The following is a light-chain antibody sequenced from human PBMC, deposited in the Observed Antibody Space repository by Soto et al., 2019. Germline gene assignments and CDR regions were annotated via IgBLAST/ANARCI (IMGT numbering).Light chain of an antibody. CDR1: QSIRNY. Sequence: DIQMTQSPSSLSAYVGDRVTITCRASQSIRNYFNWYQQKPGKAPKVLIYTTPSLQSGAPSRLSASGSGTDFTLSVVSLQPEDFATYYCQQYVNYPYTFGQGTKLEIK. J-gene: IGKJ2*01. CDR3: QQYVNYPYT. CDR2: TTP. V-gene: IGKV1-39*01.